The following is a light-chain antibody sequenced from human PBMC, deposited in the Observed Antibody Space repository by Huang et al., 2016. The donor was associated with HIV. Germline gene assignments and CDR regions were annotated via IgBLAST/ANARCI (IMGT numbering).Light chain of an antibody. CDR2: TLS. CDR3: MQRKAFPLT. Sequence: DIVMTQTPLSLPVTPGEPASISCRSSQSLLDSDDRNTYLDWYLQKPGQSPQVLIHTLSDRASGVPDRFSGRGSGTDFTLKISRVEAEDVGVYYCMQRKAFPLTFGGGTKVEIK. J-gene: IGKJ4*01. V-gene: IGKV2-40*01. CDR1: QSLLDSDDRNTY.